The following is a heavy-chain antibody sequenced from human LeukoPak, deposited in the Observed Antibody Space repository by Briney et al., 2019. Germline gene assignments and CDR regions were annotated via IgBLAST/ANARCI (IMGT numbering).Heavy chain of an antibody. CDR1: GFTFSSYE. CDR3: ARETYYYDID. CDR2: ISSSGSTI. J-gene: IGHJ4*02. V-gene: IGHV3-48*03. Sequence: GGSLRLSCAASGFTFSSYEMNWVRQAPGKGLEWVSYISSSGSTIYYADSVKGRLTISRDNAKNSLYLQMNSLRAEDTAVYYCARETYYYDIDWGQGTLVTVSS. D-gene: IGHD3-22*01.